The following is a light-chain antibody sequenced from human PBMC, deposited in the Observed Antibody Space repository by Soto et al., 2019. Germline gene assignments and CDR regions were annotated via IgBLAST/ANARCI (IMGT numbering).Light chain of an antibody. CDR2: DNY. CDR3: ATWDSSLFAVV. Sequence: QSVLTQPPSVSAAPGQKVTISCSGSSSNIGNNYVYWYQQVPGTAPKLLIYDNYERPPGIPDRFSGSESGTSATLGITGPQTGDEADYYCATWDSSLFAVVFGGGTKLTVL. J-gene: IGLJ2*01. CDR1: SSNIGNNY. V-gene: IGLV1-51*01.